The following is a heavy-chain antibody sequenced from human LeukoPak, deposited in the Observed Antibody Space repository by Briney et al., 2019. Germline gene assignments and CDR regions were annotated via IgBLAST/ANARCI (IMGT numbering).Heavy chain of an antibody. CDR2: IKEDGSEK. Sequence: GGSLRLSCAASGFTFSSYWMHWVRQAPGKGLEWVANIKEDGSEKYYVDAVKGRFTVSRDNAKNSLYLQMNSLRAEDTAVYYCARRIMTYMDVWGKGTTVTVSS. D-gene: IGHD3-16*01. J-gene: IGHJ6*03. CDR3: ARRIMTYMDV. V-gene: IGHV3-7*01. CDR1: GFTFSSYW.